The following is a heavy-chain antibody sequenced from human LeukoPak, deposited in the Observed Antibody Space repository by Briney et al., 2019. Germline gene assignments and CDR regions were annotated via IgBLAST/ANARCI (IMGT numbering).Heavy chain of an antibody. V-gene: IGHV4-59*08. CDR2: IYYSGST. CDR1: GGSISSYY. CDR3: ARRVLYGSGSYYEL. Sequence: PSETLSLTCTVSGGSISSYYWSWIRQPPGKGLEWIGYIYYSGSTNYNPSLKSRVTISVDTSKNQFSLKLSSVTAADTAVYYCARRVLYGSGSYYELWGQGTLVTVSS. J-gene: IGHJ4*02. D-gene: IGHD3-10*01.